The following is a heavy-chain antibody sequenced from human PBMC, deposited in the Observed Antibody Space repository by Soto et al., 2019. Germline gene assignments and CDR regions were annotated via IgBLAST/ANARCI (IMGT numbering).Heavy chain of an antibody. D-gene: IGHD5-18*01. CDR2: IYYSGST. J-gene: IGHJ6*02. CDR1: GGSISSYY. CDR3: ARDFRDTDTNYAMDV. V-gene: IGHV4-59*01. Sequence: SETLSLTCTVSGGSISSYYWSWIRQPPGKGLEWIGYIYYSGSTNYNPSLKSRVTISVDTSKNQFSLKLSSVTAADTAVYYCARDFRDTDTNYAMDVWGQGTTVTVSS.